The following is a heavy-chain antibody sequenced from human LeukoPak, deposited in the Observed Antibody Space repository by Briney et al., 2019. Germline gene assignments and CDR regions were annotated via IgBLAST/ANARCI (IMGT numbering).Heavy chain of an antibody. Sequence: SETLSLTCAVYGGSFSGYYWTWIRQPPGKGLEWIGEITDTGSTKYNSSLKSRVTISVDTSKNQFSLSLDSVTAADTAVYYCARGLASGYPPIPFDYWGQGTLVTVSS. D-gene: IGHD3-3*01. V-gene: IGHV4-34*01. J-gene: IGHJ4*02. CDR1: GGSFSGYY. CDR3: ARGLASGYPPIPFDY. CDR2: ITDTGST.